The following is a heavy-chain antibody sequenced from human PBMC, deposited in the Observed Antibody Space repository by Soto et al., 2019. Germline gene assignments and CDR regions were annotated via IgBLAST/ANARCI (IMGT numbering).Heavy chain of an antibody. V-gene: IGHV1-18*01. CDR3: ARVRGETTMVRGVIDY. CDR2: ISAYNGNT. D-gene: IGHD3-10*01. J-gene: IGHJ4*02. Sequence: QVQLVQSGAEVKKPGASVKVSCKASGYTFTSYGISWVRQAPGQGLEWMGWISAYNGNTNYAQKLQGRVTMTTDTXTXXAYMELRSLRSDDTAVYYCARVRGETTMVRGVIDYWGQGTLVTVSS. CDR1: GYTFTSYG.